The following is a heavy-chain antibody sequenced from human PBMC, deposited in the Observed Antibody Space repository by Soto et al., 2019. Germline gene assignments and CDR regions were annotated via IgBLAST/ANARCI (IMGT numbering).Heavy chain of an antibody. V-gene: IGHV3-72*01. CDR3: ARVRSGAAGTPDSWFDP. D-gene: IGHD6-13*01. CDR2: SRNRVNNLST. J-gene: IGHJ5*02. Sequence: PGGSLRLSCTVSAGSEFSFSDQYMDWVRQAPGKGLEWVGRSRNRVNNLSTAYAASVQGRFTISRDESKNTVYLQMNSLKTDDTAVYYCARVRSGAAGTPDSWFDPWGQGTLVTVSS. CDR1: EFSFSDQY.